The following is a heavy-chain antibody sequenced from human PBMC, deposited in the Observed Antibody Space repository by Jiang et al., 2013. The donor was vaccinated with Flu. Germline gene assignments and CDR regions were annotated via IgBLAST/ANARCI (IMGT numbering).Heavy chain of an antibody. J-gene: IGHJ3*02. CDR1: GFTYSRSV. V-gene: IGHV3-30-3*01. Sequence: QLVESGGGVVQPGRSLRLSCAASGFTYSRSVMFWVRQAPGKGLEWVAIISHDTTNKYYADSVKGRFTVSRDNSKNMLYLQMNSLRPEDTALYYCARENDYDFWLDMWGQGTMVTVSS. CDR3: ARENDYDFWLDM. D-gene: IGHD3-3*01. CDR2: ISHDTTNK.